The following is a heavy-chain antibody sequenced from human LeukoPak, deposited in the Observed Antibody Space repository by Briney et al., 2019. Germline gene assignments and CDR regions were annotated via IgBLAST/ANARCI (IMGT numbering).Heavy chain of an antibody. CDR1: GFTFDDYA. Sequence: GGSLRLSCAASGFTFDDYAMNWVRQAPGKGLEWVSGINWNGDSTGYVDSVKGRFTISRDNSKSTLYIQMNSLRAEDTAVYYCARAKPTNMVRGLIMRRESRYYFDYWGQGTLVTVSS. V-gene: IGHV3-20*04. J-gene: IGHJ4*02. CDR2: INWNGDST. D-gene: IGHD3-10*01. CDR3: ARAKPTNMVRGLIMRRESRYYFDY.